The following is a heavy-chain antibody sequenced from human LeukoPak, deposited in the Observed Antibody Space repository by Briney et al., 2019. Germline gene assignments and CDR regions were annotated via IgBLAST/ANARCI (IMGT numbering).Heavy chain of an antibody. V-gene: IGHV3-11*01. CDR3: ARDRGNSDPGDWFDS. CDR2: ISGSGSTV. D-gene: IGHD4-23*01. Sequence: GGSLRLSCAASGFTFSDYHMSWIRQAPGKGLEWVSYISGSGSTVYYAASVRGRFTISRDNAKNSLFLQMNSLRAEDTAVYYCARDRGNSDPGDWFDSWGQGTLVTVSS. J-gene: IGHJ5*01. CDR1: GFTFSDYH.